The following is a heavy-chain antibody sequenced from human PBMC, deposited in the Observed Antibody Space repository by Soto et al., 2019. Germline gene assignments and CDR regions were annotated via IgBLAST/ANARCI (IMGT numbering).Heavy chain of an antibody. CDR2: INAGGGYT. V-gene: IGHV1-46*03. CDR1: GYIFTNYY. D-gene: IGHD3-16*01. CDR3: TRSDDYDYPFDL. Sequence: ASVKVSCKASGYIFTNYYMHWVRQAPGQGLEWMGTINAGGGYTTYAQRFQGRVTMTRDTSTSTVSMELSSLRYEDTALYYCTRSDDYDYPFDLWGQGTLVTVSS. J-gene: IGHJ5*02.